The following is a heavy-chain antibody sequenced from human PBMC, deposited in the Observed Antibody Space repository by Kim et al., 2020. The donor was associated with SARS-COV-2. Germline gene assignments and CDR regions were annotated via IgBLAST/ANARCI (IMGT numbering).Heavy chain of an antibody. V-gene: IGHV1-8*01. D-gene: IGHD6-19*01. J-gene: IGHJ5*02. CDR3: ARGSGPYGDWFDP. Sequence: YAQKFQGRVTRTRNTSISTAYMELSSLRSEDTAVYYCARGSGPYGDWFDPWGQGTLVTVSS.